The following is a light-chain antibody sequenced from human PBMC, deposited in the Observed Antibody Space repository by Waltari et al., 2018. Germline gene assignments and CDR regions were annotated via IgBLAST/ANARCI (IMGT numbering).Light chain of an antibody. CDR1: QSIFYNSNNKNY. CDR2: WAS. CDR3: QQYYSIPIT. J-gene: IGKJ5*01. Sequence: DIVMTQSPDSLAVSLGERATINCKSRQSIFYNSNNKNYLAWYQQKPGQPPKLLIYWASTRESGVPDRFSGSGSGTDFTLTISSLQAEDVAVYCCQQYYSIPITFGQGTRLEIK. V-gene: IGKV4-1*01.